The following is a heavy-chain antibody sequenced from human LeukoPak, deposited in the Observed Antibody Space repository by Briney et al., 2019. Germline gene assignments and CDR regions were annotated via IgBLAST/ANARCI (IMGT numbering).Heavy chain of an antibody. Sequence: GAPVKVSCKASGYTFTGYYMHWVRQAPGQGLEWMGWINPNSGGTNYAQKFQGRVTMTRDTSISTAYMELSRLRSDDTAVYYCARVRVHSGWSSLGYWGQGTLVTVSS. CDR1: GYTFTGYY. CDR2: INPNSGGT. V-gene: IGHV1-2*02. D-gene: IGHD6-19*01. J-gene: IGHJ4*02. CDR3: ARVRVHSGWSSLGY.